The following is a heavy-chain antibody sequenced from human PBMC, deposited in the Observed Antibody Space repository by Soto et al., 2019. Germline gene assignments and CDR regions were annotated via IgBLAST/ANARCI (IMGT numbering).Heavy chain of an antibody. J-gene: IGHJ4*02. V-gene: IGHV3-23*01. CDR2: ISGSGGST. CDR3: ARAPFQSNNWATMIPTDY. Sequence: PGGSLRLSCAASGFTFSSYAMSWVRQAPGKGLEWVSAISGSGGSTYYADSVKGRFTVSRDNAKNSLYLQMNSLRAVDTAVYYCARAPFQSNNWATMIPTDYWGRGTLVT. D-gene: IGHD1-1*01. CDR1: GFTFSSYA.